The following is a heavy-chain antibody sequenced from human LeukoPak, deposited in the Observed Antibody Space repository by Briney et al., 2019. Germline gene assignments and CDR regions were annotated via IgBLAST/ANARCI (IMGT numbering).Heavy chain of an antibody. CDR2: ISYDGSNK. V-gene: IGHV3-30*04. Sequence: PGRSLRLSCAASGFTFSSYAVHWVRQAPGKGLEWVAVISYDGSNKYYADSVKGRFTISRDNSKNTLYLQMNSLRAEDTAVYYCARAWYSGWYIHLDYWGQGTLVTASS. D-gene: IGHD6-19*01. CDR1: GFTFSSYA. CDR3: ARAWYSGWYIHLDY. J-gene: IGHJ4*02.